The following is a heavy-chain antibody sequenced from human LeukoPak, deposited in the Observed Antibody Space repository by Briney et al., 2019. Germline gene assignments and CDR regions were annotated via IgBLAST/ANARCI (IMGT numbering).Heavy chain of an antibody. V-gene: IGHV3-21*01. J-gene: IGHJ4*02. CDR1: AFNFSSYS. CDR3: ARGVRIAVAGYIDY. CDR2: ISSRSSYI. D-gene: IGHD6-19*01. Sequence: GGSLRLSCAASAFNFSSYSMNWVRQAPGKGLEWVSSISSRSSYIYYADSVKGRFAISRDNAKNSLYLQMNSLRAEDTAVYYCARGVRIAVAGYIDYWGQGTLVTVSS.